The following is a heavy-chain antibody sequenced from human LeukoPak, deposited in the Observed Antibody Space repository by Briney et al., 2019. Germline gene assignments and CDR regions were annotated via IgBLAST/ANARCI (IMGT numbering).Heavy chain of an antibody. CDR2: IMVDGSET. V-gene: IGHV3-7*01. D-gene: IGHD2-15*01. CDR1: GYTLSGFW. CDR3: TRNGRSLDY. J-gene: IGHJ4*02. Sequence: GGSLRLSCAPSGYTLSGFWTSCVRPAPGRGGEWVANIMVDGSETNYMDSVRGRFTISRDNAKNSLYLQMNSLRAEDTAVYYCTRNGRSLDYWGQGTLVTVSS.